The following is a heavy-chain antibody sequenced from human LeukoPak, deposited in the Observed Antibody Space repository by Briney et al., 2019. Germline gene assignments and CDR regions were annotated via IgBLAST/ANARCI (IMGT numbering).Heavy chain of an antibody. J-gene: IGHJ6*03. Sequence: SETLSLTCTVSGGSIGTYYWSWIRQPPGKGLEWIGYIYYNGYTDYNPSLKSRVTISLHTSKNQFSLNLSSVTAADTAVYYCARGISYYYDSSGYYYPWDYYYYMDVWGKGTTVTISS. CDR2: IYYNGYT. CDR3: ARGISYYYDSSGYYYPWDYYYYMDV. CDR1: GGSIGTYY. V-gene: IGHV4-59*01. D-gene: IGHD3-22*01.